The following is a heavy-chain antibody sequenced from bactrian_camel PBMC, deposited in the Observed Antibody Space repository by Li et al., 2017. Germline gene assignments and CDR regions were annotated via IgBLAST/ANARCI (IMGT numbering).Heavy chain of an antibody. CDR1: GYTDNKYP. V-gene: IGHV3S55*01. CDR2: LNRDGTT. D-gene: IGHD5*01. J-gene: IGHJ4*01. Sequence: HVQLVESGGGLVQAGGSLKLSCVVTGYTDNKYPMGWFRQAPGQEREGLAALNRDGTTLYVYSVKDRFTISQEDNTLYLQMNSLKPEDTAMYYCAARRWLPHYGLTCPLYSYDSYGQGTQVTVS.